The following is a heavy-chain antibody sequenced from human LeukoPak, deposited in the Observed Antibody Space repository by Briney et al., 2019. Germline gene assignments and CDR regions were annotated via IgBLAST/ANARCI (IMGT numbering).Heavy chain of an antibody. CDR1: GFTFNSYR. Sequence: GGSLRLSCAASGFTFNSYRMNWVRQAPGKGLEWVSSISSSSSYIYYADSVKDRFTISRDNAKNSLYLQMYSLRAEDTAVYYCARGIDEWLYLNYWGQGALVTVSS. J-gene: IGHJ4*02. V-gene: IGHV3-21*04. CDR3: ARGIDEWLYLNY. CDR2: ISSSSSYI. D-gene: IGHD3-3*01.